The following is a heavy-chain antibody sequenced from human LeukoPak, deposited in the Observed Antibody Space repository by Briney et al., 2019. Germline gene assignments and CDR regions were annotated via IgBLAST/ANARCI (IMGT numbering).Heavy chain of an antibody. V-gene: IGHV4-34*01. CDR1: GGSFSGYY. CDR3: ARGPYYDFWSGYYTGIPFDY. CDR2: INHSGST. Sequence: SETLSLTCAVYGGSFSGYYWSWIRQPPGKGLEWIGEINHSGSTNYNPSLKSRVTISVDTSKNQFSLKLSSVTAADTAVYYCARGPYYDFWSGYYTGIPFDYWGQGTLVTVSS. D-gene: IGHD3-3*01. J-gene: IGHJ4*02.